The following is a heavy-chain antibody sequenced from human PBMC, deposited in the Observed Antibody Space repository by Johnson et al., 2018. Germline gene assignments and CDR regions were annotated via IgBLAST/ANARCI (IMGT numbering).Heavy chain of an antibody. V-gene: IGHV3-30*03. CDR3: ARARLPYGDYLEYFQH. Sequence: VQRAQSGGGVVQPGRARXLSCAASGFTLSSYGMHWVRQAPGKGLEWVAVLSYEGRNKYNAASVTGRFTISRDNSENTLYLQRNSLGAEDTAVYYSARARLPYGDYLEYFQHWGQGTLVTVSS. D-gene: IGHD4-17*01. CDR2: LSYEGRNK. CDR1: GFTLSSYG. J-gene: IGHJ1*01.